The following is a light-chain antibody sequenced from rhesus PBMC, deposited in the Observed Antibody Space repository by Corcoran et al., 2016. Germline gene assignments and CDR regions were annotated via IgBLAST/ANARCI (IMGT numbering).Light chain of an antibody. CDR1: QGISSY. Sequence: DIQMTQSPSSLSASVGDTVTITCRTSQGISSYLAWYQQKLGKAPKPLIYYATNLESGVPARFSGRGSGPEFTRTISSLQPEDFATYYCQQYDSVPLIFGGGTKVEIK. J-gene: IGKJ4*01. V-gene: IGKV1-37*01. CDR2: YAT. CDR3: QQYDSVPLI.